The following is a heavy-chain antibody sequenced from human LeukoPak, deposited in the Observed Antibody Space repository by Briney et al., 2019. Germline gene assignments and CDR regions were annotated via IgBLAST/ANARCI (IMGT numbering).Heavy chain of an antibody. CDR1: GGSISSYY. Sequence: SETLSLTCTVSGGSISSYYWSWIRQPPAPGLEWIGYISDTGDTNYSPSLKSRVTISLDTSKNQFSLKLSSVTTADTAVYYCARSTTTFDDWGQGTLVTVSS. D-gene: IGHD4-11*01. J-gene: IGHJ4*02. V-gene: IGHV4-59*01. CDR2: ISDTGDT. CDR3: ARSTTTFDD.